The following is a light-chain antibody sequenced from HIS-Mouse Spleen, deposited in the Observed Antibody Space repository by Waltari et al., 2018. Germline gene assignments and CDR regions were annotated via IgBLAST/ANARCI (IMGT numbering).Light chain of an antibody. CDR3: SSYTSSSTF. CDR2: EVS. V-gene: IGLV2-14*01. CDR1: RTDVVAYNY. J-gene: IGLJ1*01. Sequence: SALTQPASVSVSPGQSITISCTGTRTDVVAYNYCSWYQQHPVKAPKLMIYEVSTRPSGVSNRFSGSKSGNTASLTISGLQAEDEADYYCSSYTSSSTFFGTGTKVTVL.